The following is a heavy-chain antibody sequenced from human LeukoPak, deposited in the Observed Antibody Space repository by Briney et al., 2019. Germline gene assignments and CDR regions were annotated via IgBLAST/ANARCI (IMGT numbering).Heavy chain of an antibody. D-gene: IGHD5-24*01. Sequence: PGGSLRLSCAASGFTFDDYAMHWVRQAPGKGLEWVSGISWNSGSIGYADSVKGRFTISRDNAKNSLYLQMNSLRAEDTAVYYCARDLGYNYVILGYWGQGTLVTVSS. CDR1: GFTFDDYA. J-gene: IGHJ4*02. V-gene: IGHV3-9*01. CDR2: ISWNSGSI. CDR3: ARDLGYNYVILGY.